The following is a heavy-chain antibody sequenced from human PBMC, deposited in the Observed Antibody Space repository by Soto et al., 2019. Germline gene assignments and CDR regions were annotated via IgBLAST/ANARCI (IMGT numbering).Heavy chain of an antibody. J-gene: IGHJ5*02. CDR3: ARHWSSSGSNWFDP. Sequence: SETLSLTCTVSGGPIRSTTYYWAWIRQPPGKGLEWIGSIYYSGTTYYNPSLKSRVTISVDTSKNQFSLRLSSVTAADTAVYYCARHWSSSGSNWFDPWGRGTLVTVSS. V-gene: IGHV4-39*01. CDR2: IYYSGTT. CDR1: GGPIRSTTYY. D-gene: IGHD1-1*01.